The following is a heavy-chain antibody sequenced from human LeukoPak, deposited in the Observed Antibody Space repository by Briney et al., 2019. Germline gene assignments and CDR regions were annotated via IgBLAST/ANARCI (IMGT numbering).Heavy chain of an antibody. V-gene: IGHV3-15*01. D-gene: IGHD6-19*01. CDR2: IKSKTDGGTT. Sequence: GGSLRLSCAASGFTFSNAWMSWVRQAPGKGLEWVGRIKSKTDGGTTDYAAPVKGRFTISRDDSKNTLYLQMNGLKTEDTAVYYCTTFLVSGRVAGTWNAFDIWGQGTMVTVSS. CDR1: GFTFSNAW. J-gene: IGHJ3*02. CDR3: TTFLVSGRVAGTWNAFDI.